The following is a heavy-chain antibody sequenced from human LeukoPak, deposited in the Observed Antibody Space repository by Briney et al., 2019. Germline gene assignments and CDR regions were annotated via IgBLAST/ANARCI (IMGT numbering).Heavy chain of an antibody. J-gene: IGHJ4*02. CDR1: GGSFSGYY. CDR3: ARVKRITMIVVVTKEYYFDY. Sequence: SETLSLTCAVYGGSFSGYYWSWIRQPPGEGLEWIGEINHSGSTNYNPSLKSRVTISVDTSENQFSLKLSSVTAADTAVYYCARVKRITMIVVVTKEYYFDYWGQGTLVTVSS. CDR2: INHSGST. D-gene: IGHD3-22*01. V-gene: IGHV4-34*01.